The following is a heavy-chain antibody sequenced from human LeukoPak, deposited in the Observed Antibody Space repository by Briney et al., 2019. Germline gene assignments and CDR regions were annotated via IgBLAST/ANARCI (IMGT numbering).Heavy chain of an antibody. V-gene: IGHV4-39*01. CDR3: ARHRTVDDYGDSFNFDY. Sequence: SETLSLTCTVSGGSISSSSYYWGWIRQPPGKGLEWIGSIYYSGSTYYNPSLKSRVTISVDTSKNQFSLKLSSVTAADTAVYYCARHRTVDDYGDSFNFDYWGQGTLVTVSS. CDR1: GGSISSSSYY. D-gene: IGHD4-17*01. CDR2: IYYSGST. J-gene: IGHJ4*02.